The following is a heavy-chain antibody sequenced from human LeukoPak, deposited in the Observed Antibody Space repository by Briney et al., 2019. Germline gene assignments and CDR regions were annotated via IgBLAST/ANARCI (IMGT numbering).Heavy chain of an antibody. CDR2: IYTSGST. J-gene: IGHJ4*02. D-gene: IGHD6-13*01. CDR3: ARDVVAAPGTWDY. CDR1: GDSISNFY. Sequence: PSEPLSLTCTVSGDSISNFYWSWIRQPAGKGLEWIGRIYTSGSTNYNPSLKSRVTMSVDTSKNQFSLKLSSVTAADTAVYYCARDVVAAPGTWDYWGQGTLVTVSS. V-gene: IGHV4-4*07.